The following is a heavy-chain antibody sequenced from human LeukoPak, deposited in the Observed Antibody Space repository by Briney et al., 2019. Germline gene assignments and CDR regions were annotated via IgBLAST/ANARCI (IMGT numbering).Heavy chain of an antibody. CDR3: AKGVKVPLLRYFSYYMDV. Sequence: GGSLRLSCAASGFTFSSYEMNWVRQAPGKGLEWVSYISSSGSTIYYADSVKGRFTISRDNSKNTLYLQMNSLRAEDTAVYYCAKGVKVPLLRYFSYYMDVWGKGTTVTISS. CDR2: ISSSGSTI. D-gene: IGHD3-9*01. J-gene: IGHJ6*03. V-gene: IGHV3-48*03. CDR1: GFTFSSYE.